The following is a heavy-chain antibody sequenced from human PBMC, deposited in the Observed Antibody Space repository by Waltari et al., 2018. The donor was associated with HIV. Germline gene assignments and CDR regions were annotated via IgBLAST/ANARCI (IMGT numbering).Heavy chain of an antibody. D-gene: IGHD3-10*01. CDR2: ISYDGIKK. CDR3: AIDSSQVLWFGESLAL. V-gene: IGHV3-30*03. CDR1: GPIFSSFG. Sequence: VQLVESGGGVGPHGDVLTPSCAASGPIFSSFGTHLVRQAPGKGLEWVAAISYDGIKKFHADSVRGRFTISRDTSKKTLYLQMNTLKTEDTAVYFCAIDSSQVLWFGESLALWGQGTQVTVS. J-gene: IGHJ4*02.